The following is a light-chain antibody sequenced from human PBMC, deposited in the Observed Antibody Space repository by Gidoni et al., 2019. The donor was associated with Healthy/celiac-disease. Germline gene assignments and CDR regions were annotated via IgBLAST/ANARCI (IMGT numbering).Light chain of an antibody. CDR3: QVWDSSSDLGV. J-gene: IGLJ2*01. Sequence: SYVLTQPPSVSVAQGKTARITCGGNTILRKSVPCYQQKPGQAPVLVIFYASDRPSGIPERFSGSNSGNTATLTISRVEAGDEADYYCQVWDSSSDLGVFGGGTKLTVL. CDR1: TILRKS. CDR2: YAS. V-gene: IGLV3-21*04.